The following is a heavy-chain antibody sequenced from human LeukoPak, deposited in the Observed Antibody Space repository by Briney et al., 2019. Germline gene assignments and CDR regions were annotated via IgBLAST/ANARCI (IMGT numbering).Heavy chain of an antibody. Sequence: SETLSLTCTVSGGSISSYYWSWIRQPPGKGLEWIGYIYYSVSTNYNPSLKSRVTISVDTSKNQFSLKLSSVTAADTAVYYCARESAYSSSWYVTRNYYYFDYWGQGTLVTVSS. D-gene: IGHD6-13*01. CDR2: IYYSVST. V-gene: IGHV4-59*01. CDR3: ARESAYSSSWYVTRNYYYFDY. CDR1: GGSISSYY. J-gene: IGHJ4*02.